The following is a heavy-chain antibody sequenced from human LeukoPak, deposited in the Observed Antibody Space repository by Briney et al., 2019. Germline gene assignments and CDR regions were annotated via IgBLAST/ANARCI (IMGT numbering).Heavy chain of an antibody. J-gene: IGHJ3*02. V-gene: IGHV1-8*03. CDR1: GYTFTSYD. D-gene: IGHD5-12*01. CDR3: AKEIVRVEWLRFERVDAFDI. Sequence: GASVKVSCKASGYTFTSYDINWVRQATGQGLEWMGWMNPSSGNTGYAQKFQGRVTITRNTSISTAYMELSSLRAEDTAVYYCAKEIVRVEWLRFERVDAFDIWGQGTMVTVSS. CDR2: MNPSSGNT.